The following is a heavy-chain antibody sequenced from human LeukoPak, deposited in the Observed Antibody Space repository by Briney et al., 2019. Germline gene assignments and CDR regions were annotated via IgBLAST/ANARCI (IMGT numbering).Heavy chain of an antibody. V-gene: IGHV3-30*02. CDR3: ARDKRRQPIAATGAIDL. CDR2: ISYDGSKK. CDR1: GFTFSSYS. Sequence: GGSLRLSCAASGFTFSSYSMNWVRQAPGKGLEWIAFISYDGSKKYYGDSVKGRFTISRDSSKNILYLQMNALTTEDTAVYYCARDKRRQPIAATGAIDLWGQGTLVTVSS. J-gene: IGHJ5*02. D-gene: IGHD2-15*01.